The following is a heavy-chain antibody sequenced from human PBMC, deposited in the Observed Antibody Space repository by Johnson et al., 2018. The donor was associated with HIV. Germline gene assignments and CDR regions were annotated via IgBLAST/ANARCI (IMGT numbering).Heavy chain of an antibody. J-gene: IGHJ3*02. CDR2: VKSKTDGGTI. V-gene: IGHV3-15*01. CDR1: GFTFSNAW. D-gene: IGHD3-10*01. CDR3: TTMSALWFGDLHVFGDGFDI. Sequence: EQLVESGGGVVRPGGSLRLSCAASGFTFSNAWMSWVRQAPGKGLEWVGRVKSKTDGGTIDYAAAVKGRFIISRDDSKNTLYLQMNGLKTEDTAVYYCTTMSALWFGDLHVFGDGFDIWGQGTMVTVSS.